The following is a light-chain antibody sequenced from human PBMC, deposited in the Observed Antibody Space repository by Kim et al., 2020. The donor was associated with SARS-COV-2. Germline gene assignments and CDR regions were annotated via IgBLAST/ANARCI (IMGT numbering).Light chain of an antibody. CDR1: SSNIVSYNY. Sequence: GHSNSISCTGTSSNIVSYNYVSWHQQHPGKAPQLMIYDVNKRPSGISSRFSGSKSGSTASLTISGLQAEDEADYYCSSFTTRSTLVFGGGTKVTVL. V-gene: IGLV2-14*03. J-gene: IGLJ3*02. CDR2: DVN. CDR3: SSFTTRSTLV.